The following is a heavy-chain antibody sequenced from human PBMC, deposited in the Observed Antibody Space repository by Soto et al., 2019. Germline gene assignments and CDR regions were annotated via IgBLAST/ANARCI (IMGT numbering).Heavy chain of an antibody. D-gene: IGHD1-26*01. Sequence: SETLSLTCTVSGGSFSSADYYWNWIRQPPGKGLEWIGHISYSGSTSYNPSLKSRVIISLDTSKNQFSLKLSSVTAADTAVYYCSRIPTLNSPAPFDSWGQGTRVTVSS. CDR2: ISYSGST. CDR3: SRIPTLNSPAPFDS. J-gene: IGHJ4*02. CDR1: GGSFSSADYY. V-gene: IGHV4-30-4*01.